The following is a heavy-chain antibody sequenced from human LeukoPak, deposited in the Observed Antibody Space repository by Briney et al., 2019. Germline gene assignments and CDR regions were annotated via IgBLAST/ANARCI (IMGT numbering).Heavy chain of an antibody. V-gene: IGHV1-18*01. CDR3: ARGPAYSSGWAQGNYGMDV. CDR1: GYTFTSYG. Sequence: ASVKVSCKASGYTFTSYGISWARQAPGQGLEWMGWISAYNGNTNYAQKLQGRVTMTTDTSTSTAYMELRSLRSDDTAVYYCARGPAYSSGWAQGNYGMDVWGQGTTVTVSS. D-gene: IGHD6-19*01. CDR2: ISAYNGNT. J-gene: IGHJ6*02.